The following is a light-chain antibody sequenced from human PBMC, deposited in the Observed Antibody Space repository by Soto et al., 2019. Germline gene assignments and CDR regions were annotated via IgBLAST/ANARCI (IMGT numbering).Light chain of an antibody. CDR1: NSDIGGYNF. J-gene: IGLJ2*01. CDR2: DVT. V-gene: IGLV2-14*03. Sequence: QAVVTQPASVSGSPGQSITISCTGTNSDIGGYNFVSWYQQHPGKAPKLMFYDVTNRPSGVSNRFSGSKSGKTASLTISGLQAEDEAVYYCSSYTSTNTVVFGGGTKLTVL. CDR3: SSYTSTNTVV.